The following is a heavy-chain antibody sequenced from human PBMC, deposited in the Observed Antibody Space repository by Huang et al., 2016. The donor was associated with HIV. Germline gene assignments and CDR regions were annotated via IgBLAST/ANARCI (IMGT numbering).Heavy chain of an antibody. J-gene: IGHJ3*02. V-gene: IGHV3-7*01. CDR2: IREDSGQK. CDR3: ARDPFIKAFDI. CDR1: DFDFSSYW. Sequence: EVQLVESGGGLVQPGGSLRLSCAASDFDFSSYWMMWLRQVRGKGLEWVASIREDSGQKDYLDSVKGRLIISRDNPKKSLYLQMNNLRAEDAAVYYCARDPFIKAFDIWGQGTLVTVSS.